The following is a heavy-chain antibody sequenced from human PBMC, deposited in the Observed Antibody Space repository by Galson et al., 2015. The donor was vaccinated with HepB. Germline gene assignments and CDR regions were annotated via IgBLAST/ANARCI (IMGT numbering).Heavy chain of an antibody. CDR2: ILPRGRT. CDR1: GGSINSGDYS. D-gene: IGHD3-9*01. Sequence: TLSLTCAVSGGSINSGDYSWSWIRQPPGKGLEWIGYILPRGRTYYNLSLKSRISILLDRSKNQFSLKLTSVTAADSTVYFCARGYDILTGYKRGYYFDYWCQGTLVTVSS. V-gene: IGHV4-30-2*01. CDR3: ARGYDILTGYKRGYYFDY. J-gene: IGHJ4*01.